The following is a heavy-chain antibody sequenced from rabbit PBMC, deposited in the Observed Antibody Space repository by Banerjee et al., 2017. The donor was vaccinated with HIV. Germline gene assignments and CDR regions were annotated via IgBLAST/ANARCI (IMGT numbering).Heavy chain of an antibody. D-gene: IGHD1-1*01. CDR3: ARTGSGGVYPFNL. J-gene: IGHJ4*01. V-gene: IGHV1S45*01. Sequence: QEQLEESGGDLVKPEGSLTLTCTASGFSFSSSYWICWVRQAPGKGLEWIACIYTGSGGSTYYASRAKGRFTISKTSSTTLTLQMTSLTAADTATYFCARTGSGGVYPFNLWGQGTLVTVS. CDR1: GFSFSSSYW. CDR2: IYTGSGGST.